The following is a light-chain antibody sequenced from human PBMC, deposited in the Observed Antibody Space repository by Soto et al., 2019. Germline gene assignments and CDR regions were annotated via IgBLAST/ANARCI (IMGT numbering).Light chain of an antibody. CDR3: QQYGSSPFT. CDR2: DAS. Sequence: EIVLTQSPGTLSLSPGERATLSCRASQSVTSNYLAWHQQKPGQAPRLLIYDASTRATGIPARFSGSGSGTDFTLTISRLEPEDFAVYYCQQYGSSPFTFGPGTKVDIK. J-gene: IGKJ3*01. V-gene: IGKV3-20*01. CDR1: QSVTSNY.